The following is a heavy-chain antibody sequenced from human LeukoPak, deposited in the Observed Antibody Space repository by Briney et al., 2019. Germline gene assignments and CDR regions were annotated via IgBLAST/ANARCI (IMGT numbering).Heavy chain of an antibody. CDR2: IKQDGSEK. CDR1: GFTFSSYW. Sequence: GGSLRLSCAASGFTFSSYWMSWVRQAPGKGLEWVANIKQDGSEKYYVDSVKGRFTISRDNAKNSLYLQMNSLRAEDTALYNCARDRAPGGIFDYWDQGTLVTVSS. V-gene: IGHV3-7*03. D-gene: IGHD3-16*01. CDR3: ARDRAPGGIFDY. J-gene: IGHJ4*02.